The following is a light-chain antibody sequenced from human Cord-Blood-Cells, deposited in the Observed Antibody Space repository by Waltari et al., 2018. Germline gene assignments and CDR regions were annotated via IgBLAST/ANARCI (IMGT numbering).Light chain of an antibody. J-gene: IGKJ1*01. CDR2: AAS. Sequence: DIQLTQSPSFLSAPVGDRVTITCRASQGISSYLAWYQQKPGKAPKLLMYAASTLQSGVPSRLSGSGSGTEFTLTISSLQPEDFATYYCQQLNSYPVTFGQGTKVEIK. CDR3: QQLNSYPVT. CDR1: QGISSY. V-gene: IGKV1-9*01.